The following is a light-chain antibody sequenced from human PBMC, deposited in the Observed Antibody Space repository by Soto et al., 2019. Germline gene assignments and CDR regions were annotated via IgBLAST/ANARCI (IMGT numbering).Light chain of an antibody. CDR3: SSYADTNNLV. V-gene: IGLV2-8*01. Sequence: QSALTQPPSASGSPGQSVTISCTGTSSDIGGYNFVSWYQQHPGKAPKLMIDEVNKRPSGVPDRFSGSKSDNTAALTVSGRQAEDEADYYCSSYADTNNLVFGGGTKLTVL. CDR2: EVN. J-gene: IGLJ2*01. CDR1: SSDIGGYNF.